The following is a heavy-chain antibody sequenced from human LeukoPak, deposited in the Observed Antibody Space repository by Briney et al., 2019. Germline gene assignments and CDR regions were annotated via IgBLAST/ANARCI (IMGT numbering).Heavy chain of an antibody. V-gene: IGHV4-38-2*02. CDR1: GSSITTYTH. D-gene: IGHD3-22*01. Sequence: SETLSLTCTVSGSSITTYTHWGWIRQSPGKGLEWIASIHRTSNTYYNPSLESRVTISIDTSKNQFSLEVRSVTAADTAFYFCVNSKSNYEAVSWGPGTLVTVSS. J-gene: IGHJ5*02. CDR2: IHRTSNT. CDR3: VNSKSNYEAVS.